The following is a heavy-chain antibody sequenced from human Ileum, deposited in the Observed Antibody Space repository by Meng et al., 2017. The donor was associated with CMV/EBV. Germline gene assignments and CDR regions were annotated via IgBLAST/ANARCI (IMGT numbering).Heavy chain of an antibody. V-gene: IGHV4-61*02. CDR2: ISTSGST. CDR1: GGSISSGDYY. CDR3: ARTYSSSSGITFDY. J-gene: IGHJ4*02. D-gene: IGHD6-6*01. Sequence: QVQLQESGPGLVKPSQTLALTCTVSGGSISSGDYYWSWIRQPPGKGLEWIGRISTSGSTNYNPSLKSRVTMSVDASKNQFSLKLTSVTAADTAVYFCARTYSSSSGITFDYWGQGTLVTVSS.